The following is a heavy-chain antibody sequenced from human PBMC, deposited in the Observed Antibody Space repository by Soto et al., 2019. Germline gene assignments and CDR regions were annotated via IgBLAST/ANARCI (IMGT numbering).Heavy chain of an antibody. CDR1: GGSISNYY. CDR2: IYPGGST. D-gene: IGHD2-15*01. V-gene: IGHV4-4*07. J-gene: IGHJ4*02. Sequence: ETLSLTCSVSGGSISNYYWSWIRQSAGKGLEWIGRIYPGGSTNYNPSLRSRVTMSGDTSKNQVSLRLTSVTAADTAVYYCARASVGPPGGGSWIMPFDFWGQGTRVTVS. CDR3: ARASVGPPGGGSWIMPFDF.